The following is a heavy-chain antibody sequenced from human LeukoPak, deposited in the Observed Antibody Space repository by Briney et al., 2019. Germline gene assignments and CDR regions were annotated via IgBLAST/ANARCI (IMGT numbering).Heavy chain of an antibody. Sequence: SETLSLTCTVSGGSISSYYWSWIGQPPGKGLEWIGYIYYSGSTNYNPSLKSRVTISVDTSKNQFSLKLSSVTAADTAVYYCASSYGSGSYYPWGQGTLVTVSS. V-gene: IGHV4-59*01. D-gene: IGHD3-10*01. CDR3: ASSYGSGSYYP. CDR1: GGSISSYY. CDR2: IYYSGST. J-gene: IGHJ5*02.